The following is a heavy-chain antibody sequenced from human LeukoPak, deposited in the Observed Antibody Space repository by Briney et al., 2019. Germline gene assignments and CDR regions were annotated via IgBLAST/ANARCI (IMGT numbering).Heavy chain of an antibody. Sequence: GGSLRLSCAASGFTFSGSAMHWVRQASGEGLEWVGRIRSKANSYATAYAASVKGRFTISRDDSKNTAYLQMNSLKTEDTAAYYCTSIYDTSGYPYWGQGTLVTVSS. CDR3: TSIYDTSGYPY. V-gene: IGHV3-73*01. CDR1: GFTFSGSA. CDR2: IRSKANSYAT. J-gene: IGHJ4*02. D-gene: IGHD3-22*01.